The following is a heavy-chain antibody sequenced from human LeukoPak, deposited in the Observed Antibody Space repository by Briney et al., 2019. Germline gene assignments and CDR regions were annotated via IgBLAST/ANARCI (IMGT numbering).Heavy chain of an antibody. D-gene: IGHD3-10*01. J-gene: IGHJ4*02. CDR3: ARDRGVRGVSFFDY. V-gene: IGHV4-59*01. CDR2: IYYSGST. CDR1: GGSISSYY. Sequence: SETLSLTCTVSGGSISSYYWSWIRQPPGKGLEWIGYIYYSGSTNYNPSLKSRVTISVYRSKNQFSLKLSSVAAADAAVYYYARDRGVRGVSFFDYWGQGTLVTVS.